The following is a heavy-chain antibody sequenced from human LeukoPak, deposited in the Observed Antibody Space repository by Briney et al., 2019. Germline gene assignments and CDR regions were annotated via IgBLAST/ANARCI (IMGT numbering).Heavy chain of an antibody. V-gene: IGHV4-4*07. CDR1: GGSMSSYY. CDR3: ARGLSHSKDI. CDR2: VYTCGNT. Sequence: SETLSLTCTVSGGSMSSYYWSWIRQPAGKGLEWIGRVYTCGNTNYNPSLKSRVTMSVDTSKNQFSLKLTSVTAADTAVYYCARGLSHSKDIWGQGTMVTVSS. J-gene: IGHJ3*02.